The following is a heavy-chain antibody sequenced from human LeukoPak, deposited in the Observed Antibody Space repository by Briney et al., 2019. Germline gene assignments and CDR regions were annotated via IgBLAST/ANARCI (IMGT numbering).Heavy chain of an antibody. V-gene: IGHV4-34*01. D-gene: IGHD2-2*02. CDR2: INHSGST. Sequence: PSETLSLTCAVYGGSFSGYYWSWIRQPPGKGLEWIGEINHSGSTNYNPSLKSRVTISVDTSKNQFSLKLSSVTAADTAVYYCARGRGYCSSTSCYKGLDWYFDLWGRGTLVTVSS. CDR1: GGSFSGYY. J-gene: IGHJ2*01. CDR3: ARGRGYCSSTSCYKGLDWYFDL.